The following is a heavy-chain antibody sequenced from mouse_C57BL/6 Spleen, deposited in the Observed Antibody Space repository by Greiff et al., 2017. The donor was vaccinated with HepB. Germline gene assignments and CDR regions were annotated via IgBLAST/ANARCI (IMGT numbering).Heavy chain of an antibody. J-gene: IGHJ4*01. CDR3: AEGAMDY. Sequence: EVKLMESGGGLVKPGGSLKLSCAASGFTFSDYGMHWVRQAPEKGLEWVAYISSGSSTIYYADTVKGRFTTSRDNAKNTLFLQMTSLRSEDTAMYYCAEGAMDYWGQGTSVTVSS. CDR1: GFTFSDYG. V-gene: IGHV5-17*01. CDR2: ISSGSSTI.